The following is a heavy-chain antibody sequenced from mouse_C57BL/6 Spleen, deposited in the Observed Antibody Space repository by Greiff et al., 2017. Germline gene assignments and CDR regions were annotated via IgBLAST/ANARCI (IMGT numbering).Heavy chain of an antibody. CDR1: GYAFSSSW. CDR2: IYPGDGDT. D-gene: IGHD3-2*02. CDR3: ARGSSGYNYAMDY. Sequence: VQLQQSGPELVKPGASVKISCKASGYAFSSSWMNWVKQRPGKGLEWIGRIYPGDGDTNYNGKFKGKATLTADKSSSTAYMQLSSLTSEDSAVYFCARGSSGYNYAMDYWGQGTSVTVSS. V-gene: IGHV1-82*01. J-gene: IGHJ4*01.